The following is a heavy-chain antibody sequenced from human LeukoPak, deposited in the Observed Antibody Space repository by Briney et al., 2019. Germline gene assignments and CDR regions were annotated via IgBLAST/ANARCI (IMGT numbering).Heavy chain of an antibody. CDR2: IYYSGST. D-gene: IGHD2-15*01. Sequence: SETLSLTCTVSGGSTGSSSYYWGWIRQSPGKGLEWIGSIYYSGSTYYNPSLKSRVTISVDTSKNQFSLKLSSVTAADTAVYYCARGREVVVAATLPYDYWGQGTLVTVSS. CDR3: ARGREVVVAATLPYDY. J-gene: IGHJ4*02. CDR1: GGSTGSSSYY. V-gene: IGHV4-39*07.